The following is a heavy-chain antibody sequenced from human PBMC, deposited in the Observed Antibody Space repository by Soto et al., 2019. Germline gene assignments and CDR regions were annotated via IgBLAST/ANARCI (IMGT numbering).Heavy chain of an antibody. CDR1: GFTFSSSG. J-gene: IGHJ4*02. V-gene: IGHV3-30*18. Sequence: QVQLVESGGGVVQPGRSLRLSCATSGFTFSSSGMHWVRQAPGKGLEWVAVISYDGSNKYYGDSVKGRFTISRDNSKNTLYLKMNSLRTEDTAVYYCAKGHSGGLWGQGTLVTVSS. CDR2: ISYDGSNK. CDR3: AKGHSGGL. D-gene: IGHD6-25*01.